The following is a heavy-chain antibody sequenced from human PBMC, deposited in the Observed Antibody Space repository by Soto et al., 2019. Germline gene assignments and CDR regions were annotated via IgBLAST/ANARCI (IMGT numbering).Heavy chain of an antibody. CDR1: GFTFSSYS. J-gene: IGHJ6*02. CDR3: ATSYDYVWGSYRADYYGMDV. D-gene: IGHD3-16*02. V-gene: IGHV3-21*01. Sequence: LRLSCAASGFTFSSYSMNWVRQAPGKGLEWVSSISSSSSYIYYADSVKGRFTISRDNAKNSLYLQMNSLRAEDTAVYYCATSYDYVWGSYRADYYGMDVWGQGTTVTVSS. CDR2: ISSSSSYI.